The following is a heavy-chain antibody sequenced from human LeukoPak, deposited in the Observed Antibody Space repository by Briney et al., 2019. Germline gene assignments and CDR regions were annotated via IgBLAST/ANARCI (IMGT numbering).Heavy chain of an antibody. Sequence: GGSLRLSCAASGFTFSSYAMNWVRQAPGKGLEWVSGISGSGGSTYYADSVKGRFTISRDNSKNTLYLQMNSLRAEDTAVYYCAKELLSSIVVVVAADYWGQGTLVTVSS. CDR3: AKELLSSIVVVVAADY. D-gene: IGHD2-15*01. J-gene: IGHJ4*02. CDR1: GFTFSSYA. CDR2: ISGSGGST. V-gene: IGHV3-23*01.